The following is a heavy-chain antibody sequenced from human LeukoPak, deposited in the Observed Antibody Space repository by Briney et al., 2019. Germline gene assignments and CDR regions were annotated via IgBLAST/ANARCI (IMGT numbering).Heavy chain of an antibody. V-gene: IGHV3-30*02. CDR3: ARDFDDVSGNYYYIPDY. Sequence: GGSLRLSCEASGFNFSTNGMHWVRQAPGKGLEWVSFIRFDGTKTFYGDSVRGRFTISRDNSKNTLYLQLSSLRGDDTAVYYCARDFDDVSGNYYYIPDYWGQGMLVSVSS. CDR1: GFNFSTNG. D-gene: IGHD3-10*01. CDR2: IRFDGTKT. J-gene: IGHJ4*02.